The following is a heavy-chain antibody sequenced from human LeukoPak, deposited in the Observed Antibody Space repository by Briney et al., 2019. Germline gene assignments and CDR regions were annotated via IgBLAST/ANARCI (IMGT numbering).Heavy chain of an antibody. CDR1: GFTFSSYW. Sequence: GGSLRLSCAASGFTFSSYWMSWVRQAPGKGLEWVANIKQDGSEKYYVDSVKGRFTISRDNAKNSLYLQMNSLRAEDTAVYYCASLNYYYGSGSYLDYWGQGTLVTVSS. CDR2: IKQDGSEK. CDR3: ASLNYYYGSGSYLDY. J-gene: IGHJ4*02. V-gene: IGHV3-7*01. D-gene: IGHD3-10*01.